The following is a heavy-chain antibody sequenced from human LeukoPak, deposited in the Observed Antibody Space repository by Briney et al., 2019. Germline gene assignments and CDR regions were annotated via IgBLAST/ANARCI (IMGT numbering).Heavy chain of an antibody. J-gene: IGHJ4*02. CDR3: ARKLESRRDGYKG. CDR2: ISSSSSTI. Sequence: PGGSLRLSCAASGFTFSSYSMNWVRQAPGKGLEWVSYISSSSSTIYYADSVKGRFTISRDNAKNSLYLQMNSLRAEDTAVYYCARKLESRRDGYKGWGQGTLVTVSS. D-gene: IGHD5-24*01. CDR1: GFTFSSYS. V-gene: IGHV3-48*01.